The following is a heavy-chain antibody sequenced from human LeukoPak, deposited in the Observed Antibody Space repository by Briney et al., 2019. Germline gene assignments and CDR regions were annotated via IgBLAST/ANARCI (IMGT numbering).Heavy chain of an antibody. Sequence: GGSLRLSCAASGFTFSSYTMNWVRQSPGKGLEWISSISSSSSYYADSVKGRFTISRDNAKNSLYLQMNSLRAEDTALYYCARGAAVIHVDYWGQGTLVTVSS. CDR3: ARGAAVIHVDY. CDR1: GFTFSSYT. CDR2: ISSSSSY. D-gene: IGHD2-21*01. V-gene: IGHV3-21*01. J-gene: IGHJ4*02.